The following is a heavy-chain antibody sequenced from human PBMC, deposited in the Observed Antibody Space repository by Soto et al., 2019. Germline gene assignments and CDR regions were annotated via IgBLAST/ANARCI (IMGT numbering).Heavy chain of an antibody. CDR3: ARARYGDYVDS. J-gene: IGHJ4*02. Sequence: SETLSLTCTISGGSISSHYWTWIRQPPGKGLEWIGYIYYSGSTNYNPSLKSRLSISVDTSKSQFSLKLSSVTAADTAVYYCARARYGDYVDSWGQGTLVTVSS. CDR1: GGSISSHY. CDR2: IYYSGST. D-gene: IGHD4-17*01. V-gene: IGHV4-59*11.